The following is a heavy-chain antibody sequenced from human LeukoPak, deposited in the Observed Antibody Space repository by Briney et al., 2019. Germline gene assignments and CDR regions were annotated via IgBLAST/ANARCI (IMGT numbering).Heavy chain of an antibody. V-gene: IGHV3-20*04. D-gene: IGHD5-18*01. J-gene: IGHJ6*03. CDR3: ARGSVQLWLRDTYYYMDV. CDR1: GFTFDDYA. CDR2: INWNGRIT. Sequence: GQSLRLSCAASGFTFDDYAMNWVRQVPGRGLEWVSGINWNGRITEYADSVRDRFTISRQNTKNSLYLYMNNLGGEDTALYFCARGSVQLWLRDTYYYMDVWGKGTTVTVSS.